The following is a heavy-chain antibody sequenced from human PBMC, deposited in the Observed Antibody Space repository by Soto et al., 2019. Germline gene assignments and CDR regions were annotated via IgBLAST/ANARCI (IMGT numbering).Heavy chain of an antibody. Sequence: PGGSLRLSCVASGFTFSSYGMSWVRQAPGKGLEWVSAISSGGASTYYTDSVTGRITISRDISKNTVYLQMHSLRAEDTAVYYCAKRLGTSASYFFDYWGRGILVTVSS. J-gene: IGHJ4*02. CDR3: AKRLGTSASYFFDY. D-gene: IGHD2-2*01. V-gene: IGHV3-23*01. CDR2: ISSGGAST. CDR1: GFTFSSYG.